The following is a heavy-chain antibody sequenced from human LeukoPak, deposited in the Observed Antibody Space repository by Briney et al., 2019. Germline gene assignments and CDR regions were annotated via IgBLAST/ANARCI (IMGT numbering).Heavy chain of an antibody. CDR1: GGSISSSSYY. CDR3: ARGPPPDFDY. J-gene: IGHJ4*02. Sequence: SETLSLTCTVSGGSISSSSYYWGWIRQPPGKGLEWIGSICYSGSTNYNPSLKSRVSMSLDTSKNQFSLKLSSVTAADTAVYYCARGPPPDFDYWGQGTLVTVSS. CDR2: ICYSGST. V-gene: IGHV4-39*07.